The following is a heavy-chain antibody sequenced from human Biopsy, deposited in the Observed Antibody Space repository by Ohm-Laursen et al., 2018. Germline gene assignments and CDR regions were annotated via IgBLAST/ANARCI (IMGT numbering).Heavy chain of an antibody. D-gene: IGHD3-10*01. CDR2: FDREERKT. J-gene: IGHJ4*02. Sequence: SSVKASCKVSGYTLTELSIHWVRQTGGKGLEWMGGFDREERKTVYAEKFQGRVTMTEDTSTDTVYMEVTSLRSDDTAVYYCATGPYYDTRFYYNVRPFDFWGQGTLVTVSS. CDR1: GYTLTELS. V-gene: IGHV1-24*01. CDR3: ATGPYYDTRFYYNVRPFDF.